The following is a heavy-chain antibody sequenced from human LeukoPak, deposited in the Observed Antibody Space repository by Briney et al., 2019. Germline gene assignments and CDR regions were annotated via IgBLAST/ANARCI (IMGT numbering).Heavy chain of an antibody. CDR2: IWYDGSNK. CDR3: ARDHSSGWYSDYFDY. J-gene: IGHJ4*02. D-gene: IGHD6-19*01. V-gene: IGHV3-33*01. CDR1: GFTFSSYG. Sequence: GGSLRLSCAASGFTFSSYGMHWVRQAPGKGLEWVAVIWYDGSNKYYADSVKGRFTITRDNSKNTLYLQMNSLRAEDTAVYYCARDHSSGWYSDYFDYWGQGTLVTVSS.